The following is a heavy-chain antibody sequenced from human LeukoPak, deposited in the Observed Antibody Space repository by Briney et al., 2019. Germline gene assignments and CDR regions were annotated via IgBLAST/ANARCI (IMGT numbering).Heavy chain of an antibody. CDR3: AKEPYDSSGYYPMDAFDI. Sequence: GGSLRLSCAASGFTFSDYYMSWVRQAPGKGLEWVSAISGSGGSTYYADSVKGRFTISRDNSKNTLYLQMNSLRAEDTAVYYCAKEPYDSSGYYPMDAFDIWGQGTMVTVSS. CDR1: GFTFSDYY. D-gene: IGHD3-22*01. CDR2: ISGSGGST. J-gene: IGHJ3*02. V-gene: IGHV3-23*01.